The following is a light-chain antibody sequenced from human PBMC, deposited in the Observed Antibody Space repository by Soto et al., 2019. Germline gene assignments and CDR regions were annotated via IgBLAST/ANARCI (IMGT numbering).Light chain of an antibody. J-gene: IGKJ1*01. CDR2: GAS. CDR1: QTIRSNY. V-gene: IGKV3-20*01. CDR3: QQYGSSPWT. Sequence: ETVLTQSPATLSLSPGERATLSCRASQTIRSNYLAWYRQTPGQAPRLLIYGASNRATGIADRFSGSGSGTDFTLIISRLEPEDFALYYCQQYGSSPWTFRQGTKLEIK.